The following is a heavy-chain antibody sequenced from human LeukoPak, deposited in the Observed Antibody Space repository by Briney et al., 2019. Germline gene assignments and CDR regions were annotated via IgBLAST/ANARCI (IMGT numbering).Heavy chain of an antibody. D-gene: IGHD3-22*01. Sequence: PSETLSLTCIVSGYSISSGYYWGWIRQSPGKGLEWIGSILHSGSTHCNPSLNSRVTISVDTSKNQFSLELTSVTAADTAVYYCSRHTSHYSDSVGYYAFDIWGQGAMVTVSS. CDR2: ILHSGST. V-gene: IGHV4-38-2*02. CDR3: SRHTSHYSDSVGYYAFDI. J-gene: IGHJ3*02. CDR1: GYSISSGYY.